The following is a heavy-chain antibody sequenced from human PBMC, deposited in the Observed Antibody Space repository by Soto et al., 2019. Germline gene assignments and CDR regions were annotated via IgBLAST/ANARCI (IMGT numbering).Heavy chain of an antibody. V-gene: IGHV4-31*03. CDR2: IYYSGST. Sequence: QVQLQESGPGLVKPSQTLSLTCTVSGGSISSGGYYWSWIRQHPGKGLEWIGYIYYSGSTYYNPSLKSRVTIXXDXSRXQFSLKLSSVTAADTAVYYCARAVLDGYNSFVVDYWGQGTLVTVSS. CDR3: ARAVLDGYNSFVVDY. D-gene: IGHD5-12*01. CDR1: GGSISSGGYY. J-gene: IGHJ4*02.